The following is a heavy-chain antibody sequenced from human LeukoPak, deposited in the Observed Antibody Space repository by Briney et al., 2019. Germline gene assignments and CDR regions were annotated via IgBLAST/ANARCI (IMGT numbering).Heavy chain of an antibody. Sequence: ASVKVSCKASGYTFSRYGIIWVRQAPGQGLEWMGWISADNGKAKYAQKLQGRVTMTTDTSTTTAYMELRSLRSDDTAVYFCAKGDYTLGYWGQGTLVTVSS. CDR2: ISADNGKA. CDR3: AKGDYTLGY. CDR1: GYTFSRYG. V-gene: IGHV1-18*01. D-gene: IGHD4-17*01. J-gene: IGHJ4*02.